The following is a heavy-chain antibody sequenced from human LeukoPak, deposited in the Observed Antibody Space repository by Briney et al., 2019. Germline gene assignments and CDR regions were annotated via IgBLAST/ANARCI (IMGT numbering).Heavy chain of an antibody. CDR2: ISGSGGST. Sequence: GGSLRLSCAASGFTFSNAWMSWVRQAPGKGLEWVSVISGSGGSTYYADSVKGRFTISRDNSKDTLYLQMNSLRAEDTAVYYCAKDQDLTMVRGIPAPHYFDYWGQGSLVTVSS. CDR3: AKDQDLTMVRGIPAPHYFDY. CDR1: GFTFSNAW. V-gene: IGHV3-23*01. D-gene: IGHD3-10*01. J-gene: IGHJ4*02.